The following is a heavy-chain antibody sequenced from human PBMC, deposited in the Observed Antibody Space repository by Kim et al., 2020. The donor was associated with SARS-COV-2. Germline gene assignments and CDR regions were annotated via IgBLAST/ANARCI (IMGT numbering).Heavy chain of an antibody. D-gene: IGHD3-3*01. J-gene: IGHJ6*02. CDR2: MNPNSGNT. CDR1: GYTFTSYD. V-gene: IGHV1-8*01. CDR3: ARGGFWIFGVVTCGMDV. Sequence: ASVKFSCKASGYTFTSYDINWVRQATGQGLEWMGWMNPNSGNTGYAQKFQGRVTMTRNTSISTAYMELSSLRSEDTAVYYCARGGFWIFGVVTCGMDVWGQGTTVTVSS.